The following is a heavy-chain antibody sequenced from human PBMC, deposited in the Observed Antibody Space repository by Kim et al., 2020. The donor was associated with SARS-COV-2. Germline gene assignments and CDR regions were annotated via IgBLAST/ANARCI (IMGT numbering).Heavy chain of an antibody. Sequence: FQGRVTITADESTSTAYMELSSLRSEDTAVYYCARDLGYSSSWHHYYFDYWGQGTLVTVSS. CDR3: ARDLGYSSSWHHYYFDY. V-gene: IGHV1-69*01. J-gene: IGHJ4*02. D-gene: IGHD6-13*01.